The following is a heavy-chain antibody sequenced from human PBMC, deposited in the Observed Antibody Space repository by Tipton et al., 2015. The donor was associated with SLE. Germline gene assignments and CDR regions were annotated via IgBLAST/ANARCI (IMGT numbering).Heavy chain of an antibody. Sequence: SLRLSCAASGFTFSSYGMHWVRQAPGKGLEWVAVIWYDGSNKYYADSVKGRFTISRDDSKNTLHLQMKTLRPDDTAVYYCAKNGGGYFDLWGRGTLVTVSS. CDR3: AKNGGGYFDL. CDR2: IWYDGSNK. J-gene: IGHJ2*01. CDR1: GFTFSSYG. D-gene: IGHD2-15*01. V-gene: IGHV3-33*06.